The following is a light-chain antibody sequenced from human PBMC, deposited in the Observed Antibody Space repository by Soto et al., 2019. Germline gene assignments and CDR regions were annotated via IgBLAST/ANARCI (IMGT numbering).Light chain of an antibody. J-gene: IGLJ2*01. CDR3: SSSAGEHNVVV. V-gene: IGLV2-8*01. CDR2: EVT. CDR1: SSDVGGHNY. Sequence: QSALTQPPSASGSPGQSVTISCTGTSSDVGGHNYVSWYQQHPGKAPKLLIYEVTKRPSGVPDRFSGSKSGNTAPLTVSGLQAEDEDEYYCSSSAGEHNVVVFGEGTKPTVL.